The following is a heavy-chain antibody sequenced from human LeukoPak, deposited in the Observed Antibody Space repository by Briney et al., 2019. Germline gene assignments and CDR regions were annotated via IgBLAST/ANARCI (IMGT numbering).Heavy chain of an antibody. D-gene: IGHD6-25*01. CDR1: EFNFRNYW. V-gene: IGHV3-7*03. CDR2: IKQDGSDK. J-gene: IGHJ4*02. CDR3: ARDSAAHGGY. Sequence: PGGPLRLSCVVSEFNFRNYWMSWVRQTPGKGLEWVANIKQDGSDKYYVDSVKGRFIISRDNAKNSLYLQMNSLRDEDTAVYYCARDSAAHGGYWGQGTPVIVSS.